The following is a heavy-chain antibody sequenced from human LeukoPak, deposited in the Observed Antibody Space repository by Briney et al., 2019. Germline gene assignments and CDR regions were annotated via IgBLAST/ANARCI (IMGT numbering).Heavy chain of an antibody. J-gene: IGHJ6*03. CDR1: GGSFRGYY. V-gene: IGHV4-34*01. CDR2: INHSGST. Sequence: SETLSLTCAVYGGSFRGYYWSWIRQPPGKGLEWIGEINHSGSTNYNPSLKSRVTISVDTSKNQFSLKLSSVTAADTAVYYCARAPAGTLLYYYYYMDVWGKGTTVTVSS. D-gene: IGHD6-19*01. CDR3: ARAPAGTLLYYYYYMDV.